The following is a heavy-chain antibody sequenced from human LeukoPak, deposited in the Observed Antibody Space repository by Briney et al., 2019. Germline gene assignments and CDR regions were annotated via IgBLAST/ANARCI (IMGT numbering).Heavy chain of an antibody. J-gene: IGHJ4*02. D-gene: IGHD5-18*01. CDR3: ARWAGFGLPFDY. CDR1: GFTVSTNY. V-gene: IGHV3-66*01. CDR2: LYTGGNI. Sequence: GGSLRLSCAASGFTVSTNYMSWVRQAPGKGLEWVSVLYTGGNIYYADSVKGRFTISRDNSENTLYLQMISLKAEDTAVYYCARWAGFGLPFDYWGQGTLVTVSS.